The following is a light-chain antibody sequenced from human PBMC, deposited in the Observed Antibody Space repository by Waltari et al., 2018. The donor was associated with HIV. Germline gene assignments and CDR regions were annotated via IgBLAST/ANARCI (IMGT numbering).Light chain of an antibody. Sequence: DIEMTQSPSTLPLSLGDRVTITCRASPTISSSLAWYQQRPGTAPKLLIYKASSLEDGVPSRFSGSGSGTEFTLTISSLQPDDIAVYFCQQYSAFPFTFGQGTKLEI. CDR2: KAS. CDR3: QQYSAFPFT. CDR1: PTISSS. J-gene: IGKJ2*01. V-gene: IGKV1-5*03.